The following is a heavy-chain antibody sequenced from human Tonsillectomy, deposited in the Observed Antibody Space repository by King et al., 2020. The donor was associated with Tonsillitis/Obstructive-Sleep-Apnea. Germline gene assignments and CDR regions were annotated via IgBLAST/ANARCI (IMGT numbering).Heavy chain of an antibody. CDR3: ARVGDYYYYMDV. CDR1: GYTFTRYY. D-gene: IGHD3-16*01. V-gene: IGHV1-46*01. CDR2: MNTSGGST. J-gene: IGHJ6*03. Sequence: QVQLVQSGAEVKKPGASVKVSCKASGYTFTRYYMNWVRQAPGQGLEWMGIMNTSGGSTSYAQKFQGRVTMTRDTSTSTVYMELSSLRSEDTAVYYCARVGDYYYYMDVWGKGTTVTVSS.